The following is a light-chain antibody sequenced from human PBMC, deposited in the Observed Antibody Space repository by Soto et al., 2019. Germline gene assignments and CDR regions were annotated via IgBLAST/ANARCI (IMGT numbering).Light chain of an antibody. CDR2: DAS. J-gene: IGKJ3*01. CDR1: QGISSA. Sequence: AIQLTQSPSSLSASVGDRVTITCRASQGISSALAWYQQKPGKAPMLLIYDASSLESGVPSRFSGSGSGTDFTLTICSLQPEDFATYYCQQFNSYPHEITFGPGTKVDIK. CDR3: QQFNSYPHEIT. V-gene: IGKV1-13*02.